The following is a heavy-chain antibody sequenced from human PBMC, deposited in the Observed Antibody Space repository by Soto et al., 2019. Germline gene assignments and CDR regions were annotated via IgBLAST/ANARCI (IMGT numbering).Heavy chain of an antibody. CDR2: IYYSGST. CDR1: GGSISSSSYY. V-gene: IGHV4-39*01. J-gene: IGHJ4*02. D-gene: IGHD1-26*01. CDR3: ARPNRLSGRYCFDC. Sequence: QLQLQESGPGLVKPSETLSLTCTVSGGSISSSSYYWGWIRQPPGKGLEWIGSIYYSGSTYYNPSLKSRVTISVDTFKNQFSLKLSSVTAADTAVYYCARPNRLSGRYCFDCWGQGTLVTVSS.